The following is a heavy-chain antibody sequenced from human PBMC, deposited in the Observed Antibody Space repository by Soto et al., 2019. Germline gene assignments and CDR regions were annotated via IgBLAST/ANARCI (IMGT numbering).Heavy chain of an antibody. CDR3: ASGIAVDRFEF. V-gene: IGHV1-69*01. Sequence: QVQLVQSGAEVKKPGSSVKVSCKASGGTFNKYGFSWVRQAPGQGLECVGGIVPLFGTASYAQKFQGRVTITADESTSTTYLELNNLQSDDTAIFYCASGIAVDRFEFWGQGTLVTVSS. D-gene: IGHD6-19*01. CDR1: GGTFNKYG. J-gene: IGHJ4*02. CDR2: IVPLFGTA.